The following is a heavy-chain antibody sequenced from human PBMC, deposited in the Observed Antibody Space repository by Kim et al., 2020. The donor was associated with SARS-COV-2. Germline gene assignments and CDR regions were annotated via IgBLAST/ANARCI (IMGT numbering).Heavy chain of an antibody. V-gene: IGHV4-34*01. CDR2: INHSGST. J-gene: IGHJ4*02. CDR3: ARVRSVGGGSCIDY. D-gene: IGHD2-15*01. Sequence: SETLSLTCAVYGGSFSGYYWSWIRQPPGKGLEWIGEINHSGSTNYNPSLKSRVTISVDTSKNQFSLKLSSVTAADTAVYYCARVRSVGGGSCIDYWGQGTLVTVSS. CDR1: GGSFSGYY.